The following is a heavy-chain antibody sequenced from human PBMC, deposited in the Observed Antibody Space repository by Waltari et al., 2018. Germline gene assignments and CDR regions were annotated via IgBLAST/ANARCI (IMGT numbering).Heavy chain of an antibody. J-gene: IGHJ3*02. CDR1: GFTFSSYA. D-gene: IGHD3-22*01. CDR2: ISGSGGST. V-gene: IGHV3-23*01. CDR3: AKDGYQSRYAFDI. Sequence: EVQLLESGGGLVQPGGSLRLSCAASGFTFSSYAMSWVRQAPGKGLGWVSAISGSGGSTYYADSVKGRFTISRDNSKNTLYLQMNSLRAEDTAVYYCAKDGYQSRYAFDIWGQGTMVTVSS.